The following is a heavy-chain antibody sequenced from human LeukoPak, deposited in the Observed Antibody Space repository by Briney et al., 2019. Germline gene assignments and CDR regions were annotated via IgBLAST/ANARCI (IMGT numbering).Heavy chain of an antibody. J-gene: IGHJ3*02. D-gene: IGHD6-19*01. CDR3: AKLGHSDGWYLGAFDI. CDR2: TSYSRTT. V-gene: IGHV4-59*08. CDR1: GGSITGHY. Sequence: ASQTLSLTCAVSGGSITGHYWNWIGQTPGMRLGWIGYTSYSRTTIYNSYFKGRATMSIDTSKNQLYLNLTSVTATDTAVYYCAKLGHSDGWYLGAFDIWGQGTTVIVSS.